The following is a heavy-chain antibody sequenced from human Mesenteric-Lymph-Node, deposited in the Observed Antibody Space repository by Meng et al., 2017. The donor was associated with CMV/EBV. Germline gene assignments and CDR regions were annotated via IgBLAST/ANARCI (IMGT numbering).Heavy chain of an antibody. J-gene: IGHJ5*02. Sequence: GSVSSGSYYWSWIRQPPGKGLEWIGYIYYSGSTNYNPSLKSRVTISVDTSKNQFSLKLSSVTAADTAVYCCARTFLLTTVTTLWFDPWGQGTLVTVSS. D-gene: IGHD4-17*01. CDR1: GSVSSGSYY. CDR3: ARTFLLTTVTTLWFDP. V-gene: IGHV4-61*01. CDR2: IYYSGST.